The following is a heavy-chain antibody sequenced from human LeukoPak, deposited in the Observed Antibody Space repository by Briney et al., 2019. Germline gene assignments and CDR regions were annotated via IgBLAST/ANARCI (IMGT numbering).Heavy chain of an antibody. Sequence: GRSLRLSCTASGFTFSGAWMTWVRQAPGKGLEWVANIREDGTEKNYVDSVKGRFTISRDSAKNSLFLQMSNLRDDDTAIYYCARHVGISFWGQGTLVTVSS. D-gene: IGHD7-27*01. V-gene: IGHV3-7*01. CDR1: GFTFSGAW. CDR2: IREDGTEK. J-gene: IGHJ4*02. CDR3: ARHVGISF.